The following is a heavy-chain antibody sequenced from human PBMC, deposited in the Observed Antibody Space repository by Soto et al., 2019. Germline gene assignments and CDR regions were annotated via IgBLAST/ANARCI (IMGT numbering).Heavy chain of an antibody. Sequence: YKGAEERCVDHWVRRMLKKHGKGLEWMGRIDPSDSYTNYSPSFQGHVTISADKSISTAYLQWSSLKASDTAMYYCARWGSSSRLYYSDSSGPTHWGQRTLVTVPS. V-gene: IGHV5-10-1*01. D-gene: IGHD3-22*01. CDR3: ARWGSSSRLYYSDSSGPTH. J-gene: IGHJ4*02. CDR1: EERCVDHW. CDR2: IDPSDSYT.